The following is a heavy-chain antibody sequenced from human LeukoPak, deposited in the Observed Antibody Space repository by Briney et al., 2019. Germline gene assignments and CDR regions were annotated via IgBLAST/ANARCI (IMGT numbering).Heavy chain of an antibody. Sequence: GGSLRLSCAASGFTFSSYGMHWVRQAPGKGLEWVAVIWYDGNNKDYADSVKGRFTISRDNSKNTSYVQMNSLRAEDMAVYYCARGTTFDSSRPIDYWGQGTLVTVSS. CDR2: IWYDGNNK. J-gene: IGHJ4*02. V-gene: IGHV3-33*01. CDR1: GFTFSSYG. D-gene: IGHD3-9*01. CDR3: ARGTTFDSSRPIDY.